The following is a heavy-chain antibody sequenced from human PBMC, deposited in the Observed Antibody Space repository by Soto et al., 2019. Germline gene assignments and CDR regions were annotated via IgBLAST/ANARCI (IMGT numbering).Heavy chain of an antibody. CDR3: ARTSPYYYDSSGYYYVSWFDP. J-gene: IGHJ5*02. CDR2: IYYSGST. D-gene: IGHD3-22*01. V-gene: IGHV4-31*03. CDR1: GGSISSGGYY. Sequence: LSLTCTVSGGSISSGGYYWSWIRQHPGKGLEWIGYIYYSGSTYYNPSLKSRVTISVDTSKNQFSLKLSSVTAADTAVYYCARTSPYYYDSSGYYYVSWFDPWGQGTLVTVSS.